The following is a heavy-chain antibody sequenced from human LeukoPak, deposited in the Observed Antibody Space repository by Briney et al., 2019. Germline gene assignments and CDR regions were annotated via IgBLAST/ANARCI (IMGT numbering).Heavy chain of an antibody. CDR1: GFTFSSYG. D-gene: IGHD6-13*01. J-gene: IGHJ5*02. CDR3: AKAPAGPEYSSTWKFGYNWFDP. V-gene: IGHV3-23*01. CDR2: IGGSGGRN. Sequence: SGGSLRLSCAASGFTFSSYGMSWVRQAPGKGLEWVSAIGGSGGRNYYAASVKGRFTISRDNSTITLYLQMNSLRVEDTAIYYCAKAPAGPEYSSTWKFGYNWFDPWGQGTLVTVSS.